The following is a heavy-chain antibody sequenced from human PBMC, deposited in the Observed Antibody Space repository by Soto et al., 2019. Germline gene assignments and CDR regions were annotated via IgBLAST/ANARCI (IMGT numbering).Heavy chain of an antibody. CDR3: AREPRYCRGGSCSITGDAFDI. Sequence: EVQLVESGGDLVQPGGSLRLSCTASGFIVSDTYMNWVRQAPGKGLEWVSVISNRDVTHYADSVRGRFSLSRDIAENTLHIQMNNQRVEDKAVYYCAREPRYCRGGSCSITGDAFDIWGQGTMVTVTS. J-gene: IGHJ3*02. D-gene: IGHD2-15*01. CDR2: ISNRDVT. CDR1: GFIVSDTY. V-gene: IGHV3-66*01.